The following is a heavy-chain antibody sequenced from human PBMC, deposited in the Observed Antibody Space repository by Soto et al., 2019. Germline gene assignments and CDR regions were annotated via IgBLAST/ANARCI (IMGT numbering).Heavy chain of an antibody. CDR1: GFTFSSYA. V-gene: IGHV3-30-3*01. CDR3: ARDQGLDAFDI. CDR2: ISYDGSNK. D-gene: IGHD6-25*01. J-gene: IGHJ3*02. Sequence: PGGSLRLSCAASGFTFSSYAMHWVRQAPGKGLEWVAVISYDGSNKYYADSVKGRFTISRDNSKNTLYLQMNSLRAEDTAVYYCARDQGLDAFDIWGQGTMVTVSS.